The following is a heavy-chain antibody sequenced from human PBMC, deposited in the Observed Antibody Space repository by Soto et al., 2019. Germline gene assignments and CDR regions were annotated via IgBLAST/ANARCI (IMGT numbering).Heavy chain of an antibody. CDR2: INHSGST. D-gene: IGHD6-6*01. CDR1: GGSFSGYY. Sequence: QVQLQQWGAGLLKPSETLSLTCAVYGGSFSGYYWSWIRQPPGKGLEWIGEINHSGSTNYNPSLKSRVTISVDTSKNQFSLKLRSVTAADTAVYYCARSGEQLVRKFFDYWGQVPLVTVSS. V-gene: IGHV4-34*01. J-gene: IGHJ4*02. CDR3: ARSGEQLVRKFFDY.